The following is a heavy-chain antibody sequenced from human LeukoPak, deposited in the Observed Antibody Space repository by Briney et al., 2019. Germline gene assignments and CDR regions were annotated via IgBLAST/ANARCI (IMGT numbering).Heavy chain of an antibody. CDR1: GFTFSSYA. J-gene: IGHJ4*02. CDR2: ISSNGGST. CDR3: VKGGLRYFDWREPSFDY. D-gene: IGHD3-9*01. V-gene: IGHV3-64D*06. Sequence: GGSLRLSCSASGFTFSSYAMHWVRQAPGKGLEYVSAISSNGGSTYYADSVKGRFTISRDNSKNTLYLQMSSLRAEDTAVYYCVKGGLRYFDWREPSFDYWGQGTLVTVSS.